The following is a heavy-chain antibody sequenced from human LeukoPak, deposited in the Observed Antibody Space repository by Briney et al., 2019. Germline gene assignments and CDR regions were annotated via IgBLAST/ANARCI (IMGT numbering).Heavy chain of an antibody. CDR2: ISYNGSNK. Sequence: PGRSLRLSCAASVFTFSGFGMHSVRQAPGKGLEWVAVISYNGSNKYYADSVKGRFTISRDNSKNTLYLQMNSLRAEDTAVYYCARGIWTSVSVQYHFDYWGQGTLVTVSS. J-gene: IGHJ4*02. CDR1: VFTFSGFG. CDR3: ARGIWTSVSVQYHFDY. D-gene: IGHD3/OR15-3a*01. V-gene: IGHV3-30*03.